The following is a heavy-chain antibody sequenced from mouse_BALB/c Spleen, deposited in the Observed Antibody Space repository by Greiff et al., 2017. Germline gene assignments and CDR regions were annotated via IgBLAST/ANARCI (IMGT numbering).Heavy chain of an antibody. V-gene: IGHV5-6*01. CDR2: ISSGGSYT. CDR3: ARHDDGLPFAY. J-gene: IGHJ3*01. Sequence: VQLQQSGGDLVKPGGSLKLSCAASGFTFSSYGMSWVRQTPDKRLEWVATISSGGSYTYYPDSVKGRFTISRDNAKNTLYLQMSSLKSEDTAMYYCARHDDGLPFAYWGQGTLVTVSA. CDR1: GFTFSSYG. D-gene: IGHD2-3*01.